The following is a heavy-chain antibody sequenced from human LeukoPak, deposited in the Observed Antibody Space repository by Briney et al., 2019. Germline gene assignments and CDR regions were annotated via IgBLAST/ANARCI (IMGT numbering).Heavy chain of an antibody. D-gene: IGHD6-13*01. CDR1: GGSISSYY. CDR3: ARGHRNTAAGDY. Sequence: SETLSLTCTVSGGSISSYYWSWIPQPPGKGLEWIGYIYYSGSTNYNPSLKSRVTISVDTSKNQFSLKLSSVTAADTAVYYCARGHRNTAAGDYWGQGTLVTVSS. CDR2: IYYSGST. J-gene: IGHJ4*02. V-gene: IGHV4-59*01.